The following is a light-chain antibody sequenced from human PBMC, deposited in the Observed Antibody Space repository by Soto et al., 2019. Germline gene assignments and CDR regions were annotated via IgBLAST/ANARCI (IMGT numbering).Light chain of an antibody. J-gene: IGLJ2*01. CDR3: SSYAGSNNLV. CDR2: DVT. CDR1: ISDVAGYNY. V-gene: IGLV2-11*01. Sequence: QSALTQPRSVSGSPGQSVTISCTGTISDVAGYNYVSWYQHHPGKAPKLLISDVTKRPSWVPDRFSGSKSGSMASLTISELQAEDEADYYCSSYAGSNNLVFGGGTKVTVL.